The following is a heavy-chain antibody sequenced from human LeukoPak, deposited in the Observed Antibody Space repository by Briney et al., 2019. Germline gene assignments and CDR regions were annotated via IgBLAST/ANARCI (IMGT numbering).Heavy chain of an antibody. J-gene: IGHJ3*02. Sequence: SETLSLTCAVYGGSFSGYYWSWIRQPPGKGLEWIGEINHSGSTNYNPSLKSRVTISVDTSKNQFSLKLSSVTAADTAVYYCARRSSYYDFWSGHFGSAFDIWGQGTMVTVSS. CDR1: GGSFSGYY. V-gene: IGHV4-34*01. D-gene: IGHD3-3*01. CDR2: INHSGST. CDR3: ARRSSYYDFWSGHFGSAFDI.